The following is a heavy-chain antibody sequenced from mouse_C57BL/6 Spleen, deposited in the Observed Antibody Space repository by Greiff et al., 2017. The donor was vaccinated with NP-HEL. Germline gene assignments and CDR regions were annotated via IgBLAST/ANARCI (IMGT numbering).Heavy chain of an antibody. D-gene: IGHD2-4*01. CDR3: ARSGLPPFDY. CDR1: GYAFSSSW. J-gene: IGHJ2*01. V-gene: IGHV1-82*01. CDR2: IYPGDGDT. Sequence: QVQLKQSGPELVKPGASVKISCKASGYAFSSSWMNWVKQRPGKGLEWIGRIYPGDGDTNYNGKFKGKATLTADKSSSTAYMQLSSLTSEDSAVYFCARSGLPPFDYWGQGTTLTVSS.